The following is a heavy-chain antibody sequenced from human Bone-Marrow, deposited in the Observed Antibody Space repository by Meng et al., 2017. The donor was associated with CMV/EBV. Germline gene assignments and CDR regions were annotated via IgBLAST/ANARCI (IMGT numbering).Heavy chain of an antibody. CDR2: INPNSGGT. CDR1: GYTFTGYY. CDR3: ARDVEDCSSTSCYVAWFDP. Sequence: ASVKVSCKASGYTFTGYYMHWVRQAPGQGLEWMGWINPNSGGTNYAQKFQGRVTMTRDTSISTAYMELSRLRSEDTAVYYCARDVEDCSSTSCYVAWFDPWGQGTLVTVSS. D-gene: IGHD2-2*01. J-gene: IGHJ5*02. V-gene: IGHV1-2*02.